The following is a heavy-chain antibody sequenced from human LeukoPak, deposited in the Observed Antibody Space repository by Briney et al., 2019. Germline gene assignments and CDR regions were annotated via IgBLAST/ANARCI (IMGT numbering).Heavy chain of an antibody. D-gene: IGHD3-3*01. CDR2: ISSSSSTI. CDR1: GFTFSSYS. V-gene: IGHV3-48*01. Sequence: PGGSLRLSCAASGFTFSSYSMNWVRQAPGKGLEWVSYISSSSSTIYYADSVKGRFTISRDNAKNSLYLQMNSLRAEDTAVYYCVFGWSRWKFDYWGQGTLVTVSS. J-gene: IGHJ4*02. CDR3: VFGWSRWKFDY.